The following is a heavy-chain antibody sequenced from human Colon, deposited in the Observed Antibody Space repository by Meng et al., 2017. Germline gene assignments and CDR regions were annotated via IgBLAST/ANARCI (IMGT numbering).Heavy chain of an antibody. Sequence: GESLKISCAASGFIFSNYWMHWVRQVPGKGLVWVSRINTDGSITTHADSVKGRFTMSRDNARNTLYLQMNSLRVEDTAVYYCGRGMGDDWGEGTLVTVSS. V-gene: IGHV3-74*01. CDR1: GFIFSNYW. CDR2: INTDGSIT. J-gene: IGHJ4*02. CDR3: GRGMGDD. D-gene: IGHD3-16*01.